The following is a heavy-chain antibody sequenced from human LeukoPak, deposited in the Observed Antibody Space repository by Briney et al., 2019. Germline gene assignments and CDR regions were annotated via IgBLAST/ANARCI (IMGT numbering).Heavy chain of an antibody. CDR1: GGSFSGYY. CDR3: ARDQEAGVT. CDR2: INHSGST. V-gene: IGHV4-34*01. Sequence: SETLSLTCAVYGGSFSGYYWSWIRQPPGKGLEWIGEINHSGSTNYNPSLKSRVAISVDTSKNQFSLKLSSVTAADTAVYYCARDQEAGVTWGQGTLVTVSS. D-gene: IGHD3-10*01. J-gene: IGHJ5*02.